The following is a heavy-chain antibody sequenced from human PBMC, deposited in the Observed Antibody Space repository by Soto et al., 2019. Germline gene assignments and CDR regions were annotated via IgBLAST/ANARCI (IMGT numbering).Heavy chain of an antibody. J-gene: IGHJ4*02. Sequence: GGSLRLSCAASGFTVSDYYMSWIRQAPVKGLEWVSYISSSGSTIYYADSVKGRFTISRDNAKNSLYLQMNSLRAEDTAVYYCARERTVDTAMVFDYWGQGTLVTV. D-gene: IGHD5-18*01. V-gene: IGHV3-11*01. CDR1: GFTVSDYY. CDR2: ISSSGSTI. CDR3: ARERTVDTAMVFDY.